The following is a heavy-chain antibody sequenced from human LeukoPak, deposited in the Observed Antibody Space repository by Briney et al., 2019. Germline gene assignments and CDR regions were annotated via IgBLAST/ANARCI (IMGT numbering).Heavy chain of an antibody. Sequence: GGSLRLSCAASGFTFSSYGMHWVRQAPGKGLEWVAVISYDGSNKYYADSVKGRFTISRDNSKNTLYLQMHSLRAEDTAVYYCAKFGLSSWYIWRSQDGMDVWGQGTTVTVSS. CDR3: AKFGLSSWYIWRSQDGMDV. CDR2: ISYDGSNK. J-gene: IGHJ6*02. V-gene: IGHV3-30*18. CDR1: GFTFSSYG. D-gene: IGHD6-13*01.